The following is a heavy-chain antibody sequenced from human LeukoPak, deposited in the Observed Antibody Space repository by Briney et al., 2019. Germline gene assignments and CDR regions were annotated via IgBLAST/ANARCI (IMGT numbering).Heavy chain of an antibody. J-gene: IGHJ3*02. Sequence: SETLSLTCTVSGDAISSYYWSWIRQPPGKGLEWIGYIYHSGSINYNPSLKSRVTISVDTSNNQFSLKRSSVTAADTAVYYCARDQYRAFDIWGQGTMVTVSS. V-gene: IGHV4-59*01. CDR1: GDAISSYY. CDR3: ARDQYRAFDI. D-gene: IGHD1-14*01. CDR2: IYHSGSI.